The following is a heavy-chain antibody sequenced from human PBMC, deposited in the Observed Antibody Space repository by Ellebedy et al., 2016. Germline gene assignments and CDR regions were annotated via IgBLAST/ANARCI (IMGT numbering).Heavy chain of an antibody. Sequence: GGSLRLSCAASGFNFDNYAMTWVRQAPGKGLEWVSSISGSGAGTFYADSVKGRFTISRDNSKNTLYLQMNTLRAEDTALYYCAKVGVMTTVTSRFDFWGQGTLVTVFS. CDR3: AKVGVMTTVTSRFDF. CDR2: ISGSGAGT. D-gene: IGHD4-17*01. J-gene: IGHJ4*02. V-gene: IGHV3-23*01. CDR1: GFNFDNYA.